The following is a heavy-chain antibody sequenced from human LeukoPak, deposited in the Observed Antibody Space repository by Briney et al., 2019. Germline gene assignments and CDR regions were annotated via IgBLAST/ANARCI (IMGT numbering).Heavy chain of an antibody. J-gene: IGHJ4*02. CDR3: ARDRANYYDSSGPRFDY. Sequence: GASVKVSCKASGYTFTGYYMHWVRQAPGQGLEWMGWINPNSGGTNYAQKFQGRVTMTRDTSISTAYMELSRLRSDDTAVYYCARDRANYYDSSGPRFDYWGQGTPVTVSS. CDR1: GYTFTGYY. V-gene: IGHV1-2*02. CDR2: INPNSGGT. D-gene: IGHD3-22*01.